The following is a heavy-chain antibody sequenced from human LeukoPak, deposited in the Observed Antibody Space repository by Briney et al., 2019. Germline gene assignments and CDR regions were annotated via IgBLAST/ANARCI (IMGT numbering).Heavy chain of an antibody. D-gene: IGHD5-24*01. CDR2: IFHSGAT. V-gene: IGHV4-59*08. CDR1: GGYIGTYY. CDR3: ARGTGNYNYFDP. J-gene: IGHJ5*02. Sequence: PSETLSLTCSVSGGYIGTYYWTWIRQPPGKGLEWIGYIFHSGATKYDTSPKGRVTISLDMSKNQFSLRLNSVTATDTAVYYCARGTGNYNYFDPWGQGTLVIVSS.